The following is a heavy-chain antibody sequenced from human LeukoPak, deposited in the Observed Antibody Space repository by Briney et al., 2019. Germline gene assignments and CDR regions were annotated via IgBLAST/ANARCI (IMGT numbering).Heavy chain of an antibody. CDR3: ATEWELLDSHDAFDI. V-gene: IGHV1-46*01. J-gene: IGHJ3*02. Sequence: ASVKVSCKASGYTFTSYYMHWMRQAPEQGLEWMGIINPSGGSTSYAQKFQGRVTMTRDTSTSTFYMELNSLRSEDTAVYYCATEWELLDSHDAFDIWGQGTMVTASS. CDR2: INPSGGST. D-gene: IGHD1-26*01. CDR1: GYTFTSYY.